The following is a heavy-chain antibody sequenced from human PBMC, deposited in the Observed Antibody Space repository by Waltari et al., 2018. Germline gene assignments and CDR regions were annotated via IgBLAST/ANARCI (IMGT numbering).Heavy chain of an antibody. D-gene: IGHD2-15*01. CDR2: ISGSGAST. Sequence: EVQLVAHGGGLVQPGGSLRISWAASGFTFTHYAMSWGRQVPGKGLEWVSAISGSGASTHVADSVKGRFSISRDNSKEMIYLQMNSLRVEDTAIYYCSAAGDYWGQGTQVTVSS. CDR1: GFTFTHYA. V-gene: IGHV3-23*04. CDR3: SAAGDY. J-gene: IGHJ4*02.